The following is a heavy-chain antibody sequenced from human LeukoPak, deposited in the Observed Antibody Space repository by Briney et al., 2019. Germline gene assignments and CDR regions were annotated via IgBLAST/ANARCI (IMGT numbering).Heavy chain of an antibody. CDR1: GYSFTAYY. J-gene: IGHJ6*03. CDR3: ARGHRPVRAWTNQYYYMDV. V-gene: IGHV1-8*03. CDR2: MNPDSGNT. D-gene: IGHD1-14*01. Sequence: ASVKVSCKASGYSFTAYYMHWVRQVTGQGLEWMGWMNPDSGNTGYAQRFQGRVTITRDTSIATAHMELSSLRSEDTAVYYCARGHRPVRAWTNQYYYMDVWGRGTTVTVSS.